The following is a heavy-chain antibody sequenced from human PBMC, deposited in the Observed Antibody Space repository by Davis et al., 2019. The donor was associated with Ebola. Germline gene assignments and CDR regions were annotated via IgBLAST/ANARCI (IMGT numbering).Heavy chain of an antibody. CDR3: ARHQGTNRILYWWFIDY. V-gene: IGHV4-34*01. J-gene: IGHJ4*02. CDR1: GGSFSGYY. Sequence: SETLSLTCAVYGGSFSGYYWSWIRQPPGKGLEWIGEINHSGSTYYNPSLKSRVTISVDTSKNQFSLKLSSVTAADTAVYYCARHQGTNRILYWWFIDYWGQGTLVTVSS. D-gene: IGHD2-8*02. CDR2: INHSGST.